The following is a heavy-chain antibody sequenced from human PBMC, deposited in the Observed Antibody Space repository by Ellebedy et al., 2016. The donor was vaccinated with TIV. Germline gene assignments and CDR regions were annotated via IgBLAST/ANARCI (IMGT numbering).Heavy chain of an antibody. CDR1: GFPFSTYS. D-gene: IGHD3-22*01. Sequence: GGSLRLSXAASGFPFSTYSMNWVRQAPGKGLEWVSSISGSSSAIFYADSVKGRFTISRDNAKNSLYLQMNSLRDEDTAVYYCARRFSSDTTGFHPYDYWGQGTLVTVSS. CDR3: ARRFSSDTTGFHPYDY. J-gene: IGHJ4*02. V-gene: IGHV3-21*01. CDR2: ISGSSSAI.